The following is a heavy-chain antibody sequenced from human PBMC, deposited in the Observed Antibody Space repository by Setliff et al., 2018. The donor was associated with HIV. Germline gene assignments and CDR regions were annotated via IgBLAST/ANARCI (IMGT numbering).Heavy chain of an antibody. Sequence: PGGSLRLSCAASGFTFSKYAMTWVRQAPGKGLEWVSGINWNGASVGYADSVKGRFTISRDNAKNTLYLQMNSLKTEDTAVYYCTTDGDYYDSSGYYYVHYWGQGTLVTVSS. CDR3: TTDGDYYDSSGYYYVHY. CDR2: INWNGASV. J-gene: IGHJ4*02. V-gene: IGHV3-20*04. D-gene: IGHD3-22*01. CDR1: GFTFSKYA.